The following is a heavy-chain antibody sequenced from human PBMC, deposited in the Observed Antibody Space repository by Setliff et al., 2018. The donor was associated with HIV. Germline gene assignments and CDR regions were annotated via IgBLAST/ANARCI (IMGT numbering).Heavy chain of an antibody. CDR2: INSDGSST. J-gene: IGHJ6*03. CDR3: ARGDQTGYYTTYYYYMDL. CDR1: GFTFSSYW. D-gene: IGHD3-9*01. Sequence: GSLRLSCAASGFTFSSYWMHWVRQAPGKGLVWVSRINSDGSSTSYADSVKGRFTISRDNAKNTLYLQMNSLRAEDMAVYYCARGDQTGYYTTYYYYMDLWGKGTTVTVSS. V-gene: IGHV3-74*01.